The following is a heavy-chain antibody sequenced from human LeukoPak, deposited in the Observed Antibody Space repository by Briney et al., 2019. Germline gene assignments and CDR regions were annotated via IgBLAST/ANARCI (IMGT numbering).Heavy chain of an antibody. CDR3: GRGSNSVWLPLDY. CDR1: GYTFTNYY. D-gene: IGHD6-19*01. Sequence: GASVKVSCKASGYTFTNYYMHWVRQAPGQGLEWMGIINPRGGSSFYTQRFQDRVTMTRDTSTSTVYMELRSLTSEDTAVYYCGRGSNSVWLPLDYWGQGTLVTVSS. V-gene: IGHV1-46*01. CDR2: INPRGGSS. J-gene: IGHJ4*02.